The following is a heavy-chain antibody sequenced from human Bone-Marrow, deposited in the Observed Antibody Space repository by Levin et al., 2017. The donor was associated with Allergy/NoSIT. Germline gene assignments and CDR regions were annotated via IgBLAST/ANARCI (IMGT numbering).Heavy chain of an antibody. D-gene: IGHD6-19*01. J-gene: IGHJ4*02. CDR2: IYYSGST. Sequence: SQTLSLPCTVSGGSISSSSYYWGWIRQPPGKGLEWIGSIYYSGSTYYNPSLKSRVTISVDTSKNQFSLKLSSVTAADTAVYYCARASIAVAGTCFDYWGQGTLVTVSS. CDR1: GGSISSSSYY. V-gene: IGHV4-39*07. CDR3: ARASIAVAGTCFDY.